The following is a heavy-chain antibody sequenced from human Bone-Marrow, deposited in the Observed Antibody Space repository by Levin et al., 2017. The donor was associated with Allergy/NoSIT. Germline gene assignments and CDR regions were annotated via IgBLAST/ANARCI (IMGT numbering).Heavy chain of an antibody. CDR3: ARGLFEWLPPTVYYNYYVDV. D-gene: IGHD3-3*01. CDR2: IYYRGST. CDR1: DDSINVYY. V-gene: IGHV4-59*01. J-gene: IGHJ6*03. Sequence: SETLSLTCTVPDDSINVYYWSWIRQPPGKGLEWIGYIYYRGSTNYNPSLKSRVTISVDTSKNQFSLKLTSVTAADTAVYYCARGLFEWLPPTVYYNYYVDVWGKGTTVTVSS.